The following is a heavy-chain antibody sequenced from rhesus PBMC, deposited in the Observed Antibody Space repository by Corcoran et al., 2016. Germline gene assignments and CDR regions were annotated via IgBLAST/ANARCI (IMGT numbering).Heavy chain of an antibody. CDR1: GGSISSNY. J-gene: IGHJ4*01. D-gene: IGHD2-21*01. Sequence: QLQLQESGPGLVKPSETLSLTCAVSGGSISSNYWSWIRQPPGKGLERIGRIAGSGGDPATNPPLKSRVTLSTDTSKNQFSLKLSSVTAADTAVYYCARDCTGSGCYGRVFDYWGQGVLVTVSS. CDR3: ARDCTGSGCYGRVFDY. CDR2: IAGSGGDP. V-gene: IGHV4-173*01.